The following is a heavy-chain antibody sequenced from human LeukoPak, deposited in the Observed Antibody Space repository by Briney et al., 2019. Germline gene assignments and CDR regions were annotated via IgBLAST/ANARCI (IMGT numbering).Heavy chain of an antibody. CDR3: VRECFGSYYWFDP. CDR2: INNDGSYT. D-gene: IGHD1-26*01. V-gene: IGHV3-74*01. J-gene: IGHJ5*02. Sequence: AGSLRLSCAASGVTFKNYCIHWVRQAPGKGLVWVSRINNDGSYTRYADSVKRRFTISRDNATNTLYLQMTRLRAEDTAVYYCVRECFGSYYWFDPWGQGTLVTVSS. CDR1: GVTFKNYC.